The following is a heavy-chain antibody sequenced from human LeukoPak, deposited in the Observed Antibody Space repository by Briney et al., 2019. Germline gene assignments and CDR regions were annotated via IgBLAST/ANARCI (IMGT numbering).Heavy chain of an antibody. V-gene: IGHV1-2*02. D-gene: IGHD6-6*01. CDR2: INPKSGGT. CDR3: AREYSSSSGRLFDY. J-gene: IGHJ4*02. CDR1: GYTFTGYY. Sequence: ASVKVSCKASGYTFTGYYMHWVRQAPGQGLEWMGWINPKSGGTNYAQKFQSRVTMTRDTSISTAYMELSGLRSDDTAVYYCAREYSSSSGRLFDYWGPGTLVTVSS.